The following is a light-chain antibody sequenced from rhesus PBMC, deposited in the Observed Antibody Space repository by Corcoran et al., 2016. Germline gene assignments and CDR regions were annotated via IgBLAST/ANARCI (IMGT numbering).Light chain of an antibody. Sequence: DIQMTQSPSSLSASVGDTVTITCRASLGISSWLDWYQQKPGKAPTLLIYHASSLQSGVPSRFSGSGAVTDFTLTISSLQSEDVATYYCQQYSSRPYSFGQWTKVEIK. CDR3: QQYSSRPYS. CDR1: LGISSW. CDR2: HAS. V-gene: IGKV1-22*01. J-gene: IGKJ2*01.